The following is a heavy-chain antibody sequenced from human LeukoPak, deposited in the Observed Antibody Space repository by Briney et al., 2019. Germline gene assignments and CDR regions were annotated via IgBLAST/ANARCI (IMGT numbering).Heavy chain of an antibody. CDR2: ISSSSYI. J-gene: IGHJ6*03. CDR3: ANAYDYVWGSYRSGNMDV. D-gene: IGHD3-16*02. Sequence: GSLRLSCAASGFTFSSYWMNWVRQAPGKGLEWVSSISSSSYIYYADSVKGRFTISRDNAKNSLYLQMNSLRAEDTAVYYCANAYDYVWGSYRSGNMDVWGKGTTVTVSS. CDR1: GFTFSSYW. V-gene: IGHV3-21*01.